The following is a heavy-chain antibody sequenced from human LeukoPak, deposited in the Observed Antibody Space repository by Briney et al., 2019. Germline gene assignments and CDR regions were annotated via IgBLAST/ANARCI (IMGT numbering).Heavy chain of an antibody. D-gene: IGHD5-12*01. CDR3: AREVRASGYDRIDF. J-gene: IGHJ4*02. CDR1: SFTLRRYN. Sequence: GGSLTLSCTASSFTLRRYNMNWLRRSPGEGVEWVTYFSTRSSTNSYADSVKGRFAISRDNAKKTLYLQMNSLRAEDTAVYYCAREVRASGYDRIDFWGQGTLVTVSS. CDR2: FSTRSSTN. V-gene: IGHV3-48*01.